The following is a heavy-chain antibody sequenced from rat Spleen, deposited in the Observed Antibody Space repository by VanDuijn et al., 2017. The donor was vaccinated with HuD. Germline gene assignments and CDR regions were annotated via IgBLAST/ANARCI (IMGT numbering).Heavy chain of an antibody. Sequence: QVQLKESGPGLVQPSQTLSLTCTVSGFSLSNYGVIWVRQPPGKGLEWMGVIWGNGSPNYKSALKSRLSISRDTSKSQVFLKMHNLQTEDTAIYFCTSPFRWFAYWGQGTLVTVSS. CDR3: TSPFRWFAY. V-gene: IGHV2-13*01. CDR1: GFSLSNYG. CDR2: IWGNGSP. J-gene: IGHJ3*01.